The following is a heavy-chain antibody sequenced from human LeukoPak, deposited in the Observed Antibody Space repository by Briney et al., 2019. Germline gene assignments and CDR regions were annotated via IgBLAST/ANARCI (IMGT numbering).Heavy chain of an antibody. CDR1: GYTFTSYY. V-gene: IGHV1-46*01. D-gene: IGHD2-2*02. CDR2: INPSGGST. J-gene: IGHJ6*02. CDR3: ARESIVVVPAAIWKGYYYGMDV. Sequence: ASVKVSCKASGYTFTSYYMHWVRQAPGQGLEWMGIINPSGGSTSYAQKFQGRVTMTRDTSTSTVYMELSSLRSEDTAVCYCARESIVVVPAAIWKGYYYGMDVWGQGTTVTVSS.